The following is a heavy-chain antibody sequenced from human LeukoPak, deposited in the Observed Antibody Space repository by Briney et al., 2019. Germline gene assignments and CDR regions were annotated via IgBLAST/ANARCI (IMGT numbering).Heavy chain of an antibody. CDR3: ARAPLLLWFGELSYNYFDY. CDR1: GGSFSGYY. Sequence: SETLSLTCAAYGGSFSGYYWSWIRQPPGKGLEWIGEINHSGSTNYNPSLKSRVTISVDTSKNQFSLKLSSVTAADTAVYYCARAPLLLWFGELSYNYFDYWGQGTLVTVSS. V-gene: IGHV4-34*01. CDR2: INHSGST. J-gene: IGHJ4*02. D-gene: IGHD3-10*01.